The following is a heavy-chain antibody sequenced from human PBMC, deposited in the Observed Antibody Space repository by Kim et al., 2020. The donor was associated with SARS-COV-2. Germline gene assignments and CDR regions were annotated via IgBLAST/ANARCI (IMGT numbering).Heavy chain of an antibody. J-gene: IGHJ5*02. CDR1: GGTFSSYA. Sequence: SVKVSCKASGGTFSSYAISWVRQAPGQGLEWMGGIIPIFGTANYAQKFQGRVTITADESTSTAYMELSSLRSEDTAVYYCARSTMVRGVTPVHNWFYPWGQGTLVTVSS. D-gene: IGHD3-10*01. CDR3: ARSTMVRGVTPVHNWFYP. CDR2: IIPIFGTA. V-gene: IGHV1-69*13.